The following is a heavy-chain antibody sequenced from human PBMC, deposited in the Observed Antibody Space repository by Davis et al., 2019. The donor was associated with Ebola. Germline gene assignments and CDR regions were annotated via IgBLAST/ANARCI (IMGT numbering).Heavy chain of an antibody. V-gene: IGHV3-30*03. CDR3: ARVPSTEVLVAATDY. J-gene: IGHJ4*02. CDR1: GFTFSSYG. Sequence: PGGSLRLSCAASGFTFSSYGMHWVRQAPGKGLEWVAVISYDGSNKYYADSVKGRFTISRDNSKNTLYLQMNSLRPEDTAMYYCARVPSTEVLVAATDYWGQGTLVTVSS. CDR2: ISYDGSNK. D-gene: IGHD2-15*01.